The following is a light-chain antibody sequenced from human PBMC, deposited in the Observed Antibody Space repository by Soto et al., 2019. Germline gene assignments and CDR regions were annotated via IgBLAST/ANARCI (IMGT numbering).Light chain of an antibody. CDR2: FGS. CDR3: MQALQSLT. CDR1: QSLLYNNTYDY. Sequence: IVMTQSPLTLPVTPGEPASISFRSSQSLLYNNTYDYLDWYVQKPGQSPQLVIYFGSNRAPGVPDRFSGSGSGTDFTLKINRVEAEDVGTYYCMQALQSLTFGQGTRLEIK. V-gene: IGKV2-28*01. J-gene: IGKJ5*01.